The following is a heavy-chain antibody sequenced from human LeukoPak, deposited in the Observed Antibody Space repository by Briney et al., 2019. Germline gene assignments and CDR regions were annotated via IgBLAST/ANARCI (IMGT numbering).Heavy chain of an antibody. J-gene: IGHJ4*02. CDR3: TRAKRVIFDY. D-gene: IGHD1-1*01. V-gene: IGHV1-2*02. Sequence: ASVKVSCKASGYTFTGYYMHWVRQAPGQGLEWMGWINPNSGATLYAQRFQGRVTMTRDTSINTAYMELSSLRSDDTAVYYCTRAKRVIFDYWGQGTLVTVSS. CDR2: INPNSGAT. CDR1: GYTFTGYY.